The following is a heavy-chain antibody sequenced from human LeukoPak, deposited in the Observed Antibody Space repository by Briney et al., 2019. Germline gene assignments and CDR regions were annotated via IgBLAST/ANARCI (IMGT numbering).Heavy chain of an antibody. J-gene: IGHJ6*03. V-gene: IGHV4-61*01. Sequence: PSETLSLTCTVSGGSISSSSYYWGWIRQPPGKGLEYIGYIYYSGSTNYNPSLKSRLTISVDTSKNQFSLKLSSVTAADTAVYYCARETSQKGAHYMDVWGKGTTVTNSS. D-gene: IGHD3-16*01. CDR2: IYYSGST. CDR3: ARETSQKGAHYMDV. CDR1: GGSISSSSYY.